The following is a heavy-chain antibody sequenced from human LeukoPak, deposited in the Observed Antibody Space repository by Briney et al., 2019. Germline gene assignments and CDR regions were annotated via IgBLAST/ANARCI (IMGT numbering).Heavy chain of an antibody. V-gene: IGHV3-9*01. CDR3: AKGESLSSWFSSFDY. J-gene: IGHJ4*02. CDR2: ISWNSDSI. D-gene: IGHD6-13*01. Sequence: GRSLRLSCAASGFTFDDYAMHWVRQAPGKGLEWVSGISWNSDSIGYADSVKGRFTISRDNAKNSLYLQMSSLRAEDTALYYCAKGESLSSWFSSFDYWGQGTLVTVSS. CDR1: GFTFDDYA.